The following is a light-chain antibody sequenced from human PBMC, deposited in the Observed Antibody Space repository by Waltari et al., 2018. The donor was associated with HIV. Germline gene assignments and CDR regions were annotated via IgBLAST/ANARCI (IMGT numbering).Light chain of an antibody. J-gene: IGLJ2*01. CDR1: SSDIGGYNY. Sequence: QSALTQPPSASGSPGQSVTISCTGTSSDIGGYNYVSWYQQHPGKAPKLVLDEVVERPSGVPDRVVGSKAGNTASLTGSGLQAEDEADFYCSSYAGRYKLVFGGGTKVTVL. CDR3: SSYAGRYKLV. CDR2: EVV. V-gene: IGLV2-8*01.